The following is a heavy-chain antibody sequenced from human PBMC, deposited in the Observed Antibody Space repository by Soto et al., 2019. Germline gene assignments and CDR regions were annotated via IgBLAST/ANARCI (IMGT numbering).Heavy chain of an antibody. V-gene: IGHV1-69*05. CDR2: IIPIFGTA. CDR3: ARLDSSSSKLFYYYYYGMDV. D-gene: IGHD6-6*01. CDR1: GGTFSSYA. Sequence: GASVKVSCKASGGTFSSYAISWVRQAPGQGLEWMGGIIPIFGTANYAQKLQGRVTMTTDTSTSTAYMELRSLRSDDTAVYYCARLDSSSSKLFYYYYYGMDVWGQGTTVTVSS. J-gene: IGHJ6*02.